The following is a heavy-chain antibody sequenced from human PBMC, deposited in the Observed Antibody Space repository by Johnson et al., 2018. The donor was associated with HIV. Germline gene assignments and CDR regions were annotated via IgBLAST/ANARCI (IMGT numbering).Heavy chain of an antibody. D-gene: IGHD6-13*01. CDR2: IRAVGSNE. J-gene: IGHJ3*02. V-gene: IGHV3-30*02. Sequence: VQLVESGGGVVRPGGSLSLSCAASGFTFNSFGVHWVRQAPGKGLAWVAFIRAVGSNEDYADSVKGRFSISRDNSKNMLYLQMNSLRAEDTALYYCAKCIWGSSLIDAFDIWGQGTMVTVSS. CDR1: GFTFNSFG. CDR3: AKCIWGSSLIDAFDI.